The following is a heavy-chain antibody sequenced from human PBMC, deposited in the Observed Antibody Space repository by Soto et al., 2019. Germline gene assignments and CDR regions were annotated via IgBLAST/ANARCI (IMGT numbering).Heavy chain of an antibody. V-gene: IGHV1-8*01. J-gene: IGHJ4*02. CDR2: MNPNTGNT. Sequence: ASVKVSCKASGYTFTHYDINWVRQATGQGLEWMGWMNPNTGNTGFAQKFQDRVTMTRNTSISTAYMELSSLRSEDTALYFCARGGWRPPFAFWGQGTPVTVSS. CDR1: GYTFTHYD. CDR3: ARGGWRPPFAF. D-gene: IGHD2-15*01.